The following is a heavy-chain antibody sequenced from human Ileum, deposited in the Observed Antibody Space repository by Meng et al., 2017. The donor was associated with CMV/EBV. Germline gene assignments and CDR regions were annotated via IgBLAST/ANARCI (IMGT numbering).Heavy chain of an antibody. CDR2: INTDGTST. V-gene: IGHV3-74*01. J-gene: IGHJ5*02. Sequence: TFSSYWMHWVRQPPGKGLVWVSHINTDGTSTSYADAVKGRFTISRDNAKNTLYLQMNSLRAEDTAVYYCARDRGYCSGGSCYLNWFDPWGQGTLVTVSS. D-gene: IGHD2-15*01. CDR1: TFSSYW. CDR3: ARDRGYCSGGSCYLNWFDP.